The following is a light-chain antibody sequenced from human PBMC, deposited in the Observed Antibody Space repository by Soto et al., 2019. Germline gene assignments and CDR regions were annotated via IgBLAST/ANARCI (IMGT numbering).Light chain of an antibody. CDR2: DAS. J-gene: IGKJ5*01. V-gene: IGKV1-33*01. CDR3: QQYYSYPSIT. Sequence: DKKMNQSASALSASVGDTVTITCQASQDISHYLNWYQQKPGKALKLLIYDASNLHPGVPSRFRGSGSGTDFTLTISCLQSEDFAPYYFQQYYSYPSITFGQGTLLEIK. CDR1: QDISHY.